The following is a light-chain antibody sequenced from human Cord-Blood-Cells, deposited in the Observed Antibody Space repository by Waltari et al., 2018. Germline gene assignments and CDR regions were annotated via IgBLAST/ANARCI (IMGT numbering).Light chain of an antibody. V-gene: IGKV3-15*01. CDR3: QQYNNWPLP. Sequence: EVVMTQSPATLSVSTGERATLSCRASQSVSINLACYQQKPGQSASLLIYGASTRAPGIPARFSGSGAGTEFTLTISSLQAEYFAVYDCQQYNNWPLPFGGRTKVEIK. CDR2: GAS. J-gene: IGKJ4*01. CDR1: QSVSIN.